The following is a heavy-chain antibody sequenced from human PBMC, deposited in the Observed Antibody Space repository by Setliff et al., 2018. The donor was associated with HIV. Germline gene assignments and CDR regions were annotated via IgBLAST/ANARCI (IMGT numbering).Heavy chain of an antibody. CDR2: AYHSGRA. D-gene: IGHD3-16*01. Sequence: SETLSLTCAVSGYSISSGYSWGWVRQPPGKGLEWIGNAYHSGRAFYNPSLESRVTMSIDSSKNLFSLRLDSVTAADSAFYFCAHSLLGAPMIDYWGQGMLVTV. CDR1: GYSISSGYS. CDR3: AHSLLGAPMIDY. V-gene: IGHV4-38-2*01. J-gene: IGHJ4*02.